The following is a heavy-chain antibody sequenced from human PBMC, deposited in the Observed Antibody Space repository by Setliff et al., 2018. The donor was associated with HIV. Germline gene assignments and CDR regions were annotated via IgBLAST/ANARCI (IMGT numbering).Heavy chain of an antibody. D-gene: IGHD3-10*01. J-gene: IGHJ4*02. CDR3: ARAKGNYGSGSYGFDY. V-gene: IGHV4-34*01. CDR2: INHSGST. Sequence: SETLSLTCAVYGGSFSGYYWSWIRQPPGKGLEWIGEINHSGSTNYNPSLKSRVTISVDTSKNQFSLKLSSVTAADTAVYYCARAKGNYGSGSYGFDYWGQGTLVTVSS. CDR1: GGSFSGYY.